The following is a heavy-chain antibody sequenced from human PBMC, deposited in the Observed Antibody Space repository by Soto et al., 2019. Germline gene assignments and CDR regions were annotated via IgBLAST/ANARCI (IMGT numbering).Heavy chain of an antibody. CDR1: ECTFSGYC. CDR3: AKSGSARGYYYYEMDV. CDR2: ISYDGSEK. V-gene: IGHV3-30*18. Sequence: PAGTLRLTCAASECTFSGYCMHWVRQSPGKGLEWVAVISYDGSEKYYADSVKGRFTISSDNSKNTLYLQMNSLRAEDTAVYYCAKSGSARGYYYYEMDVWGQGTTVTVSS. J-gene: IGHJ6*02. D-gene: IGHD3-10*01.